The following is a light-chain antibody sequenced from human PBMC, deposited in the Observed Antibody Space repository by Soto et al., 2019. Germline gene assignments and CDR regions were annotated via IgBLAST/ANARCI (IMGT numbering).Light chain of an antibody. CDR1: QSVSSD. CDR2: GAS. CDR3: QRYGRLTPIT. Sequence: EIVMTQSPSTLSVSPGERATLSCRASQSVSSDLAWYQQKPGQAPRLLIYGASTRAPGIPDRFTGSGSGTTFTLTISRLEPGDFAVYYCQRYGRLTPITFGQGTRLEF. V-gene: IGKV3-20*01. J-gene: IGKJ5*01.